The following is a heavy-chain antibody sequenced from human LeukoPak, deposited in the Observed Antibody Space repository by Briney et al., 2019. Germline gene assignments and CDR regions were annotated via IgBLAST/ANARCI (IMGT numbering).Heavy chain of an antibody. Sequence: PSETLSLTCTVSGGSISSYYWSWIRQPPGKGLEWIGYIYYSGSTNYNPPLKSRVTISVDTSKNQFSLKLSSVTAADTAVYYCARDSGAQSSFDYWGQGTLVTVSS. CDR1: GGSISSYY. J-gene: IGHJ4*02. V-gene: IGHV4-59*01. D-gene: IGHD1-26*01. CDR2: IYYSGST. CDR3: ARDSGAQSSFDY.